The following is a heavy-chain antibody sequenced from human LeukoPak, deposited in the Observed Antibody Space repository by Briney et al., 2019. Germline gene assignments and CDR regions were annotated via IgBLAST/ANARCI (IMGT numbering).Heavy chain of an antibody. V-gene: IGHV3-23*01. Sequence: GSLRLSCAASGFTFSNYAMIWVRQAPGKGLEWVSGISGSGVGTYYADSVKGRFTISRDNSRNMLYLQMNSPRADDTAIYYCAERGGDYWGQGTLVTVSS. CDR1: GFTFSNYA. CDR2: ISGSGVGT. D-gene: IGHD1-26*01. CDR3: AERGGDY. J-gene: IGHJ4*02.